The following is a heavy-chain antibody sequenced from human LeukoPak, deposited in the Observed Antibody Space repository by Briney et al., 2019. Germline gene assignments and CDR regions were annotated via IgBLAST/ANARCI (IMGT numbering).Heavy chain of an antibody. Sequence: SETLSLTCTVSGGSISSYYWSWIRQPPGKGLEWIGYIYYSGSTNYNPSLKSRVTISVDTSKNQFSLKLSSVTAADTAVYYCARDSTVTDIWYFDLWGRGTLVTVSS. D-gene: IGHD4-17*01. CDR3: ARDSTVTDIWYFDL. CDR1: GGSISSYY. J-gene: IGHJ2*01. V-gene: IGHV4-59*01. CDR2: IYYSGST.